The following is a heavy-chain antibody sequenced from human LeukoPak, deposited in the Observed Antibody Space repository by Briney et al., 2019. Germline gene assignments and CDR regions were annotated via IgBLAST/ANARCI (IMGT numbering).Heavy chain of an antibody. Sequence: GGSLRLSCAASGFTFSSYAMSWVRQAPGKGLEWVSAISGSGGSTYYADSVKGRFTICRDNSKNTLYPQMSSLRAEDTAVYYCAKYSGSFTRDYDYYYGMDVWGQGTTVTVSS. D-gene: IGHD1-26*01. CDR3: AKYSGSFTRDYDYYYGMDV. CDR1: GFTFSSYA. CDR2: ISGSGGST. V-gene: IGHV3-23*01. J-gene: IGHJ6*02.